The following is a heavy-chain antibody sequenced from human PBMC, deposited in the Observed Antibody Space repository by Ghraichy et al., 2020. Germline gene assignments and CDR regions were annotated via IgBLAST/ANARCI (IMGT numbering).Heavy chain of an antibody. J-gene: IGHJ4*02. CDR2: IKQDGAEK. V-gene: IGHV3-7*02. CDR1: GFTFSSYW. CDR3: ATSRSFDY. Sequence: GGSLRLSCVASGFTFSSYWMNWVRQTPGKGLEWVANIKQDGAEKYYVDSARGRFTISRDNAKNALYLQMNSLRAEDTAVYYCATSRSFDYWGQGTQVTVSS.